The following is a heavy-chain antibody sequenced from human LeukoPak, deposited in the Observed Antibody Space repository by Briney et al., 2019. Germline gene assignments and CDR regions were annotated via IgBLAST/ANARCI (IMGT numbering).Heavy chain of an antibody. CDR2: SRNKGRGYST. D-gene: IGHD3-22*01. V-gene: IGHV3-72*01. CDR1: GFTFSDHH. CDR3: TRIFYYDTGSYYPDH. J-gene: IGHJ4*02. Sequence: PGGSLRLSCAASGFTFSDHHMDWVRQAPGKGLEWIGRSRNKGRGYSTVFAASVKGRFTISRDEPKNSLYLQMNSLKTEDTAVYYCTRIFYYDTGSYYPDHWGQGTLVTVSS.